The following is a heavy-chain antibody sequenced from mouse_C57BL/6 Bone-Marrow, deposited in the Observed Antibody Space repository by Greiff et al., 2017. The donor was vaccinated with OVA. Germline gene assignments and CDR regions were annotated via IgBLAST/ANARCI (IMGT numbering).Heavy chain of an antibody. CDR3: TRDRGTTVVDYYAMDY. V-gene: IGHV5-9-1*02. D-gene: IGHD1-1*01. CDR1: GFTFSSYA. CDR2: ISSGGDYI. Sequence: EVQLVESGEGLVKPGGSLKLSCAASGFTFSSYAMSWVRQTPEKRLEWVAYISSGGDYIYYADTVKGRFTISRDNARNTLYLQMSSLKSEDTAMYYCTRDRGTTVVDYYAMDYWGQGTSVTVSS. J-gene: IGHJ4*01.